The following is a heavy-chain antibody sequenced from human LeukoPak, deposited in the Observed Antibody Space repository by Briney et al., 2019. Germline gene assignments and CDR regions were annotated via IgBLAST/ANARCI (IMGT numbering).Heavy chain of an antibody. CDR1: GGSISSSSYY. V-gene: IGHV4-39*01. J-gene: IGHJ5*02. D-gene: IGHD3-10*01. CDR2: IYYSGNT. CDR3: ARLILWQQGWFDP. Sequence: PSETLSLTCTVSGGSISSSSYYWGWIRQSPGRGLNWIGSIYYSGNTYYNPSLKRRVTISLDTSKNQFSLKMRPVTAGDTAVYYCARLILWQQGWFDPWGQGTLVTVSS.